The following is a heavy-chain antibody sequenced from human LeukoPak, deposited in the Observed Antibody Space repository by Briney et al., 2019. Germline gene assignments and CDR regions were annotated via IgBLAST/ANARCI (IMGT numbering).Heavy chain of an antibody. Sequence: ASVKVSCKASGGTFSSYAISWVRQAPGQGLEWMGWISSYNGNTNYAQKLQGRVTMTTDTSTSTAYMELRSLRSDDTAVYYCARDLLLWFGELSLWGQGTLVTVS. D-gene: IGHD3-10*01. V-gene: IGHV1-18*01. CDR2: ISSYNGNT. CDR1: GGTFSSYA. J-gene: IGHJ4*02. CDR3: ARDLLLWFGELSL.